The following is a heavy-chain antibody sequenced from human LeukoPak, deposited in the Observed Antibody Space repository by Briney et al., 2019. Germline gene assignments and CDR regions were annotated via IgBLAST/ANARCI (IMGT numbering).Heavy chain of an antibody. CDR2: ISSSSSYI. Sequence: PGGSLRLSCAASGFTFSSYSMNWVRQAPGKGLKWVSSISSSSSYIYYADSVKGRFTISRDNAKNSLYLQMNSLRAEDTAVYYCASYYYGSGSPNFDYWGQGTLVTVSS. J-gene: IGHJ4*02. V-gene: IGHV3-21*01. D-gene: IGHD3-10*01. CDR1: GFTFSSYS. CDR3: ASYYYGSGSPNFDY.